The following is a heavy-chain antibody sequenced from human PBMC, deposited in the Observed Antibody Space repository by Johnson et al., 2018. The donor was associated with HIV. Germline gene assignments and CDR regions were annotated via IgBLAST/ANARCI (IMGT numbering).Heavy chain of an antibody. CDR2: ISYDGTNT. D-gene: IGHD1-26*01. V-gene: IGHV3-30*14. CDR3: AREPALGGANGGRGAFDI. J-gene: IGHJ3*02. Sequence: QVQLVESGGGVVQPGRSLRLSCAASDFTFSNNAIHWVRQAPGKGLEWVAVISYDGTNTYYADSVRGRFTISRDNSRNTVYLQMNSLRPEDTAVYYCAREPALGGANGGRGAFDIWGQGTLVTVSS. CDR1: DFTFSNNA.